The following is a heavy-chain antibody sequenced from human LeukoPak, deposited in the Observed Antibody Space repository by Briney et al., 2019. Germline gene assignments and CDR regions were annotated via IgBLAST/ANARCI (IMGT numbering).Heavy chain of an antibody. J-gene: IGHJ3*02. Sequence: PSETLSLTCTVSGGSISSYYWSWIRQPPGKGLEWIGYIYYSGSTNYNPSLKSRVTISVDTSKNQFSLKLSSVTAADTAVYYRARASYHDSSGYYPPGGFDIWGQGTMVTVSS. CDR1: GGSISSYY. V-gene: IGHV4-59*01. CDR2: IYYSGST. D-gene: IGHD3-22*01. CDR3: ARASYHDSSGYYPPGGFDI.